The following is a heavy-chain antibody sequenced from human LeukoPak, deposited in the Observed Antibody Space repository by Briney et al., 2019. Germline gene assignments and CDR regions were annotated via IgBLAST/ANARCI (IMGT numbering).Heavy chain of an antibody. J-gene: IGHJ6*02. CDR3: ARDGYYDFWSGSSFYYYGMDV. CDR2: IYTSGST. D-gene: IGHD3-3*01. CDR1: GGSISSYY. Sequence: ASETLSLTCTVSGGSISSYYWSWIRQPAGKGLEWIGRIYTSGSTNYNPSLKSRVTMSVDTSKNQFSLKLSSVTAADTAVYYCARDGYYDFWSGSSFYYYGMDVWGHGTTVTVSS. V-gene: IGHV4-4*07.